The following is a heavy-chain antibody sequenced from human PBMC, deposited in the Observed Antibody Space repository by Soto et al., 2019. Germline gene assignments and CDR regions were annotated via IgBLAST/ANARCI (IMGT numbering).Heavy chain of an antibody. D-gene: IGHD2-8*01. Sequence: VQLLESGGGLVQPGGSLRLSCAASGFTFSSYAMSWVRQAPGKGLEWVSGISGSSDTTYYADSVKGRFSISRDSSNNTLSLQMHSLGAEDTAVYYCAKWAPEDCPSGVCYGRSYYGLDVWGQGTTVTVSS. CDR3: AKWAPEDCPSGVCYGRSYYGLDV. CDR2: ISGSSDTT. CDR1: GFTFSSYA. J-gene: IGHJ6*02. V-gene: IGHV3-23*01.